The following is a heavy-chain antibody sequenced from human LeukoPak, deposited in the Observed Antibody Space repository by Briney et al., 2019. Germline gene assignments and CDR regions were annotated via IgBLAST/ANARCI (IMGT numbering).Heavy chain of an antibody. D-gene: IGHD3-3*01. J-gene: IGHJ6*03. CDR3: ARGAPIFGVVIIDYYYYYMDV. CDR2: INPNSGGT. V-gene: IGHV1-2*02. Sequence: GASVKVSCKASGYTFTGYYMHWVRQAPGQGLGWMGWINPNSGGTNYAQKFQGRVTMTRDTSISTAYMELSRLRSDDTAVYYCARGAPIFGVVIIDYYYYYMDVWGKGTTVTVSS. CDR1: GYTFTGYY.